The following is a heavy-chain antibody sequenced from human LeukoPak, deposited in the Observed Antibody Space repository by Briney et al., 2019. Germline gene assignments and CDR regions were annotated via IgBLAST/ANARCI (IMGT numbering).Heavy chain of an antibody. CDR1: GGSISSYY. Sequence: SETLSLTCTVSGGSISSYYWSWIRQPAGKGLEWIGRIYTSGSTNYNPSLKSRVTMSVDTFKNQFSLKLSSVTAADTAVYYCARDGGIAVAGTNPLYYYYYYMDVWGKGTTVTVSS. D-gene: IGHD6-19*01. CDR2: IYTSGST. V-gene: IGHV4-4*07. J-gene: IGHJ6*03. CDR3: ARDGGIAVAGTNPLYYYYYYMDV.